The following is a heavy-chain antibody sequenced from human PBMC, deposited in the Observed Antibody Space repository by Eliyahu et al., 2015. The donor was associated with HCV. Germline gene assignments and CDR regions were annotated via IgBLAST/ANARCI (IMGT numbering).Heavy chain of an antibody. CDR1: GGSITTYY. J-gene: IGHJ5*02. Sequence: QVQLQESGPGLVKSSETLSLTCTVSGGSITTYYWSWIRQPPGKGLEWIGYIYYSGSTNYNPXLKSRVTMSLDTSKNQFSLKLTSVTAADTAVYYCASGGGGIAVAGTGGWFDPWGQGTLVTVSS. CDR2: IYYSGST. D-gene: IGHD6-19*01. V-gene: IGHV4-59*01. CDR3: ASGGGGIAVAGTGGWFDP.